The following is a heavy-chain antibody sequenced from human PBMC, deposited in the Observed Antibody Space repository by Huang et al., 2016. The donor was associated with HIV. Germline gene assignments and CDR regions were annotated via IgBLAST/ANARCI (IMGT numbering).Heavy chain of an antibody. V-gene: IGHV4-34*02. CDR3: ARGFNYYASDNLGVYYFDS. D-gene: IGHD3-10*01. Sequence: QVQLKQWGAGLLKPSETLSLTCAVYGGAFRGSSWTWIRQFPEKGLEWIGDINNNGKIIYTPALSARVTISTDTSKNHFSLHLTSVTAADTALYYCARGFNYYASDNLGVYYFDSWGLGTLVTVSP. J-gene: IGHJ4*02. CDR1: GGAFRGSS. CDR2: INNNGKI.